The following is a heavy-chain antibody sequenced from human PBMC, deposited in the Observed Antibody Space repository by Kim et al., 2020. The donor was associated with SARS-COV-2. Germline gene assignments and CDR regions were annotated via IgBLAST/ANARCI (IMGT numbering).Heavy chain of an antibody. V-gene: IGHV4-30-2*01. CDR3: ARRNGGNSKGVGWYFDL. J-gene: IGHJ2*01. CDR2: IYHSGST. CDR1: GGSISSGGYS. D-gene: IGHD2-21*02. Sequence: SETLSLTCAVSGGSISSGGYSWSWIRQPPGKGLEWIGYIYHSGSTYYNPSLKSRVTISVDRSKNQFSLKLSSVTAADTAVYYCARRNGGNSKGVGWYFDLWGRGTLVTVSS.